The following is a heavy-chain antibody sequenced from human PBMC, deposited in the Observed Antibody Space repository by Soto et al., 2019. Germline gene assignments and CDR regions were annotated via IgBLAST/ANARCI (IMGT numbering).Heavy chain of an antibody. CDR1: GGSFSGYY. CDR3: ARGRNWNRYGMDV. D-gene: IGHD1-1*01. J-gene: IGHJ6*02. CDR2: INHSGST. V-gene: IGHV4-34*01. Sequence: SETLSLTCAVYGGSFSGYYWSWIRQPPGKGLEWIGEINHSGSTNYNPSLKSRVTISVDTSKNQFSLKLSSVTAADTAVYYCARGRNWNRYGMDVWGQGTTVTVSS.